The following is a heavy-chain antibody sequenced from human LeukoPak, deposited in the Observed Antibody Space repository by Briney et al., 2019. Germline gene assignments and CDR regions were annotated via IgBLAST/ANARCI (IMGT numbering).Heavy chain of an antibody. Sequence: SETLSLTCAVYGGSFSGYYWSWNRQPPGKGLEWIGEINHSGSTNYNPSLKSRVTISVDTSKNQFSLKLSSVTAADTAVYYCARGLGYCSSTSCYFWGSNWFDPWGQGTLVTVSS. D-gene: IGHD2-2*01. CDR3: ARGLGYCSSTSCYFWGSNWFDP. J-gene: IGHJ5*02. V-gene: IGHV4-34*01. CDR2: INHSGST. CDR1: GGSFSGYY.